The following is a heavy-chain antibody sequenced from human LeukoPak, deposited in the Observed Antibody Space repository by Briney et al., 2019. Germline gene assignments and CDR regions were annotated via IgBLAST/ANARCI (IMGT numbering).Heavy chain of an antibody. J-gene: IGHJ3*02. CDR3: ARAGNPDYSGSGWRLSRGAFDI. Sequence: SETLSLTCTVSGGSISSGGYYWSWIRQHPGKGLEWIGYIYYSGSTYYNPSLKSRLTISVDTSKNQFSLKLSSVTAADTAVYYCARAGNPDYSGSGWRLSRGAFDIWGQGTMVTVSS. CDR1: GGSISSGGYY. CDR2: IYYSGST. V-gene: IGHV4-39*01. D-gene: IGHD3-10*01.